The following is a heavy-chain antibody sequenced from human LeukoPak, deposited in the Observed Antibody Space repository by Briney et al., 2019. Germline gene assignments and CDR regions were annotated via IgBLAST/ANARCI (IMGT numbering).Heavy chain of an antibody. D-gene: IGHD4-23*01. CDR1: GYTFTGYY. Sequence: GASVKVSCKASGYTFTGYYMHWVRQAPGQGLEWMGRINPNSGGTNYAQKFQGRVTMTRDTSISTAYMELSRLRSDDTAVYYCAREAGGNADPGGYFDLWGRGTLVTVSS. V-gene: IGHV1-2*06. CDR2: INPNSGGT. J-gene: IGHJ2*01. CDR3: AREAGGNADPGGYFDL.